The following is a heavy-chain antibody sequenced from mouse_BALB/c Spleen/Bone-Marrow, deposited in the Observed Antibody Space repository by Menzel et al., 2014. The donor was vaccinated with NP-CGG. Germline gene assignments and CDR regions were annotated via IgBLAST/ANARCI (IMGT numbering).Heavy chain of an antibody. CDR1: GFTFSSYG. D-gene: IGHD1-1*01. V-gene: IGHV5-6-3*01. CDR3: ARERYYGNGRIFKY. CDR2: INSNGGST. Sequence: EVKLVESGGGLVQPGGSLKLSCAASGFTFSSYGMSWVRQTPDKRLELVATINSNGGSTYYPDNVKGRFTISRDNAKNTLYLQMSSLKSEDTAMYYCARERYYGNGRIFKYWGQGTTLTVSS. J-gene: IGHJ2*01.